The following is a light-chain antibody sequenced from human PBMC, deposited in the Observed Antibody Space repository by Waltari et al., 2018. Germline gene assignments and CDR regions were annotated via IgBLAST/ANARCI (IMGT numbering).Light chain of an antibody. Sequence: MTQSPDTLSMSAGESVTLSCRASRHIGGSLAWYQQKAGQAPRLLFSPASTRATGVADRFSAAGSGTDFTLTISSLRSEDSAVYYCQQYNDWPPYTFGQGTKLE. CDR1: RHIGGS. J-gene: IGKJ2*01. CDR3: QQYNDWPPYT. CDR2: PAS. V-gene: IGKV3-15*01.